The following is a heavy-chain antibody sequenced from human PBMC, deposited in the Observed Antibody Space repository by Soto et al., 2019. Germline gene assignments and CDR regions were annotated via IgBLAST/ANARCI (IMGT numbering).Heavy chain of an antibody. CDR1: GFTFSSYA. V-gene: IGHV3-23*01. Sequence: PGGSLRLSCAASGFTFSSYAMSWVRQAPGKGLEWVSAISGSGGSTYYADSVKGRFTISRDNSKNTLYLQMNSLRAEDTGVYYGAKDQSGYDSYYDYYMDVWGKGTTVTVSS. CDR3: AKDQSGYDSYYDYYMDV. D-gene: IGHD5-12*01. J-gene: IGHJ6*03. CDR2: ISGSGGST.